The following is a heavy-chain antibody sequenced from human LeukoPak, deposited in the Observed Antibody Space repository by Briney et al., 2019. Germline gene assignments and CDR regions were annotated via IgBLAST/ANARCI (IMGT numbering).Heavy chain of an antibody. CDR3: ARVVSQWPSWFDP. V-gene: IGHV4-59*01. CDR2: ICYSGNT. J-gene: IGHJ5*02. Sequence: SETLSLTCTVSGGSIGSYYWSWVRQPPGKGLEWIGYICYSGNTNYNPSLKSRVTISVDNSKNQVSLKLRSVTAADTAVYYCARVVSQWPSWFDPWGQGTLVTVSS. CDR1: GGSIGSYY. D-gene: IGHD6-19*01.